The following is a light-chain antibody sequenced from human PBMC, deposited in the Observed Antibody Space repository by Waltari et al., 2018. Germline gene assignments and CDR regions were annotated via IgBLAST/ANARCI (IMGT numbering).Light chain of an antibody. J-gene: IGKJ4*01. V-gene: IGKV3-11*01. CDR1: QSVSSY. CDR3: QHRGNWPLT. CDR2: EAS. Sequence: IVLTQSPATLSLSPGERATLSCRASQSVSSYLAWYQQKPGKAPRLLIYEASNRATGIPARFSGSGSGTDFTLSISSLEPEDFAVYYCQHRGNWPLTFGGGTKVEIK.